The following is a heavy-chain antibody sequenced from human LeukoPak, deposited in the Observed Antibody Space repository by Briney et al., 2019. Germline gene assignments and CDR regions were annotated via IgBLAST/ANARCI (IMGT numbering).Heavy chain of an antibody. D-gene: IGHD5-18*01. V-gene: IGHV1-69-2*01. CDR2: VDPEDGET. J-gene: IGHJ4*02. CDR3: ANSGYSYGRTFDY. CDR1: GYTFTDYY. Sequence: ASVKVSCKVSGYTFTDYYMHWVQQAPGKGLEWMGLVDPEDGETIYAEKFQGRVTITADTSTDTAYMELSSLRSEGTAVYYCANSGYSYGRTFDYWGQGTLVTVSS.